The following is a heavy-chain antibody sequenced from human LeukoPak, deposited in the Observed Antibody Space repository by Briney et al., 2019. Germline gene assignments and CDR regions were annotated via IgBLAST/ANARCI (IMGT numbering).Heavy chain of an antibody. CDR1: GYSFTSYW. J-gene: IGHJ4*02. CDR3: ATSTVTTTTFDY. Sequence: GESLKISCKGSGYSFTSYWIGWVRQMPGKGLECMGIIDSGDSDTRHSPSFPAQVTISADKSISTPYLQWSSLKASHTAWHVCATSTVTTTTFDYWGQGALVTVSS. CDR2: IDSGDSDT. V-gene: IGHV5-51*01. D-gene: IGHD4-17*01.